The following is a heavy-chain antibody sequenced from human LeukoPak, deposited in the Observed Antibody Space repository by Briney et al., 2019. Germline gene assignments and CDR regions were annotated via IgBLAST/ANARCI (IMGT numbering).Heavy chain of an antibody. CDR1: GGSISSSSYY. Sequence: PSETLSLTCTVSGGSISSSSYYWGWIRQPPGKGLEWIGSIYYSGSTYYNPSLKSRVTISVDTSKNQFSLKLSSVTAADTAVYYCARVFSYYYGMDVWGQGTTVTVSS. CDR3: ARVFSYYYGMDV. V-gene: IGHV4-39*07. J-gene: IGHJ6*02. CDR2: IYYSGST.